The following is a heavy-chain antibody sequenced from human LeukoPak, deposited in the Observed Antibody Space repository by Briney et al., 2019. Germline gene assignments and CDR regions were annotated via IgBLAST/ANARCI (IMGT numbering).Heavy chain of an antibody. J-gene: IGHJ4*02. CDR2: ISSSGSTI. D-gene: IGHD3-9*01. V-gene: IGHV3-48*03. CDR1: GFTFSSYE. CDR3: AKSMDILTGYLWSLDY. Sequence: GGSLRLSCAASGFTFSSYEMNWVRQAPGKGLEWVSYISSSGSTIYYADSVKGRFTISRDNSKNTLSLQMNSLRAEDTAVYYCAKSMDILTGYLWSLDYWGQGTLVTVSS.